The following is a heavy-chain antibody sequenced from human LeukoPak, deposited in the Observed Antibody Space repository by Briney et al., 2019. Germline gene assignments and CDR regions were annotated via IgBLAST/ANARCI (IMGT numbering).Heavy chain of an antibody. CDR1: GFTFNNYA. D-gene: IGHD3-22*01. Sequence: GGSLRLSCVASGFTFNNYAMSWVRQAPGRGLEWASSTAGSGISKDYADSVKGRFTISKDKSKNTLYLQMDDLRAEDTGVYFCARLPTFYFDSSGYHYNHWGQGTLVTVSS. V-gene: IGHV3-23*01. J-gene: IGHJ5*02. CDR3: ARLPTFYFDSSGYHYNH. CDR2: TAGSGISK.